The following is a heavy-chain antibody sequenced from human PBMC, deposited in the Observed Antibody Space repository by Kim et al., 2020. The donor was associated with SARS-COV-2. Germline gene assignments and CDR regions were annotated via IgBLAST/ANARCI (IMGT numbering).Heavy chain of an antibody. V-gene: IGHV4-34*01. CDR3: ARGVINPFDY. D-gene: IGHD2-21*01. CDR2: ST. Sequence: STNYNPSLKRRVTMSVDTSRNHFSLKLSSVTAADTAVYYCARGVINPFDYWGQGTLVTVSS. J-gene: IGHJ4*02.